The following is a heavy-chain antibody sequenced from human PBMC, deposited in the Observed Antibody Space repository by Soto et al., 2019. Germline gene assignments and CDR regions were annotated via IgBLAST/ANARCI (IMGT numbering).Heavy chain of an antibody. CDR2: ISTHNGNT. V-gene: IGHV1-18*04. CDR3: AREGILGLFDAYDL. CDR1: VFTSSG. Sequence: QDQLVQSGAEVKKPGASVKVSCKASVFTSSGISWVRQAPGQRIEWMGWISTHNGNTIYAQKFQGRVIMTMDTSTTTVYMELRSLRPDDTAVYLCAREGILGLFDAYDLWGQGTIVTVSS. J-gene: IGHJ3*01. D-gene: IGHD3-3*01.